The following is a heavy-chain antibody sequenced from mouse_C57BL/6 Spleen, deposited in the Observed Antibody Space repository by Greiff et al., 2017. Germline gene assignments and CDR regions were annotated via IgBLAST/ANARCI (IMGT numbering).Heavy chain of an antibody. J-gene: IGHJ4*01. CDR3: GRHDGNLHAMDY. V-gene: IGHV2-6-1*01. D-gene: IGHD1-1*01. Sequence: VKLVESGPGLVAPSQSLSITCTVSGFSLTSYGVHWVRQPPGKGLEWLVVIWSDGSTTYYSALKSGLSISKDNSTSQVLLKMNSLQTDDTAMYYCGRHDGNLHAMDYWGQGTSVTVSS. CDR2: IWSDGST. CDR1: GFSLTSYG.